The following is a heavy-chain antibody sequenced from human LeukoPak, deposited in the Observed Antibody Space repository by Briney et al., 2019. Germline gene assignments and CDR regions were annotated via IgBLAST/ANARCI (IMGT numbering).Heavy chain of an antibody. CDR1: GFTFSRYA. Sequence: GGSLRLSCAASGFTFSRYAMHWVRQAPGKGLEWVALISYDANIGSNKYYADSVKGRFTISRDNSKNTLYLQMNSLRAEDTAVYYCARDGGYDFWSGYYQDYWGQGTLVTVSS. CDR3: ARDGGYDFWSGYYQDY. CDR2: ISYDANIGSNK. V-gene: IGHV3-30-3*01. J-gene: IGHJ4*02. D-gene: IGHD3-3*01.